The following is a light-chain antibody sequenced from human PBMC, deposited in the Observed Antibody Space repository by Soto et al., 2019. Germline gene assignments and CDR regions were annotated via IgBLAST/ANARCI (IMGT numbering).Light chain of an antibody. CDR3: AAWDDSLNGLV. CDR1: SSNIGSNT. J-gene: IGLJ1*01. V-gene: IGLV1-44*01. Sequence: QAVLTQPPSASGTPGQRVTISCSGSSSNIGSNTVNWYQQLPGTAPKLLIYNNNQRPSAVPDRFSGSKSGTSASLSISGLQSEDEADYDCAAWDDSLNGLVFGTGTKLTVL. CDR2: NNN.